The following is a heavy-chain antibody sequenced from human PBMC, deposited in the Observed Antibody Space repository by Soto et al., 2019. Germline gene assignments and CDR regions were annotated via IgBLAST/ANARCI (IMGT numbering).Heavy chain of an antibody. V-gene: IGHV3-15*07. CDR2: IKSKTDGGTT. D-gene: IGHD2-15*01. Sequence: GGSLRLSCAASGFTFSNAWMNWVRQAPGKGQEWVGRIKSKTDGGTTDYAAPVKGRFTISRDDSKNTLYLQTNSLKTEDTAVYYCSTEVYCSGGTCYWSPDYWGQGTLVTVSS. J-gene: IGHJ4*02. CDR3: STEVYCSGGTCYWSPDY. CDR1: GFTFSNAW.